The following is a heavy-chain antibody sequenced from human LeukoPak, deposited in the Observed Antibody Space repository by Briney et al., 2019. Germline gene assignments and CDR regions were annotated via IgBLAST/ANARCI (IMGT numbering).Heavy chain of an antibody. D-gene: IGHD6-13*01. CDR3: ARDRGSSSYDY. V-gene: IGHV1-69*06. CDR1: GGTFISYA. CDR2: IIPIFGTA. Sequence: SVKVSCKASGGTFISYAISWVRQAPGQGLEWTGGIIPIFGTANYAQKFQGRVTITADKSTSTAYMELSSLRSEDTAVYYCARDRGSSSYDYWGQGTLVTVSS. J-gene: IGHJ4*02.